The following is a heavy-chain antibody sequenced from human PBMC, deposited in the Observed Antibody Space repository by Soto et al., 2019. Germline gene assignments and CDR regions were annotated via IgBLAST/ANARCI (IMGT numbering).Heavy chain of an antibody. Sequence: ASVKVSCKASGYFFASFSMHWVRQAPGQGLEWMGMINPSDGSTSYAQQLQGRVTMTTDTSTSTAYMELRSLRSDDTAVYYCAREGDSSSSSWYYYYGMDVWGQGTTVTVSS. CDR1: GYFFASFS. CDR3: AREGDSSSSSWYYYYGMDV. D-gene: IGHD6-6*01. J-gene: IGHJ6*02. V-gene: IGHV1-46*01. CDR2: INPSDGST.